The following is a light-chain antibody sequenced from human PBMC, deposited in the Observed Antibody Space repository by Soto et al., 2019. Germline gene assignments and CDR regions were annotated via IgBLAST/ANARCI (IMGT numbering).Light chain of an antibody. CDR1: SSDVGGYSY. CDR3: SSYTYSSNLYL. CDR2: DVN. J-gene: IGLJ1*01. Sequence: QSALTQLASVSGSPGQSITISCTGTSSDVGGYSYVSWYQQHPGKAPKLMIYDVNNRPSGVSNRFSGSKSGNTASLTISGVQAEDEADYYGSSYTYSSNLYLFGTRTKVTVL. V-gene: IGLV2-14*01.